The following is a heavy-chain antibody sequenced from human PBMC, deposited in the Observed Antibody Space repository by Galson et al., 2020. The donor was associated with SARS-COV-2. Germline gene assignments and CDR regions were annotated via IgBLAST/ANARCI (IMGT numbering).Heavy chain of an antibody. CDR1: GFTVSSNY. D-gene: IGHD3-22*01. V-gene: IGHV3-66*02. CDR2: IYTGDTT. CDR3: AEVRRNYYYYMDV. Sequence: GGSLSLSCAASGFTVSSNYMSWVRQAPGKGLEWVSVIYTGDTTYYADSVKGRFTISRDNSKNTLYLQMNSLRAEDTAVYYCAEVRRNYYYYMDVWGKGTTVTVSS. J-gene: IGHJ6*03.